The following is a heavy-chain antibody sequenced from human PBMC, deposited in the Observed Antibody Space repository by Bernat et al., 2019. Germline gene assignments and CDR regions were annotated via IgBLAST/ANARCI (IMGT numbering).Heavy chain of an antibody. CDR2: ISGSGGST. J-gene: IGHJ4*02. CDR3: AKDYPHRSSGWYRGLFDY. CDR1: GFTFSSYA. D-gene: IGHD6-19*01. V-gene: IGHV3-23*01. Sequence: EVQLLESGGGLVQPGGSLRLSCAASGFTFSSYAMSWVRQAPGKGLEWVSAISGSGGSTYYADSVKGRFTISRDNSKNTLYLQMNSLRAEDTAVYYCAKDYPHRSSGWYRGLFDYWGQGTLVTVSS.